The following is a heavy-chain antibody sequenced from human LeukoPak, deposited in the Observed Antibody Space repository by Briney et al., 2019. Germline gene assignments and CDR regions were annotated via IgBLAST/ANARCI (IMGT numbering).Heavy chain of an antibody. CDR2: INPSGGST. Sequence: GASVKVSCTASGYTFTSYYMHWVRQAPGQGLEWMGIINPSGGSTSYAQKFQGRVTMTRDTSTSTVYMELSSLRSEDTAVYYCARVGRVVPAAKGTWFDPWGQGTLVTVSS. V-gene: IGHV1-46*01. D-gene: IGHD2-2*01. CDR3: ARVGRVVPAAKGTWFDP. CDR1: GYTFTSYY. J-gene: IGHJ5*02.